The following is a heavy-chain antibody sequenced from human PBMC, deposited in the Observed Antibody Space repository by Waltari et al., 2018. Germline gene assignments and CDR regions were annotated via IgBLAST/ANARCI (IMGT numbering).Heavy chain of an antibody. CDR1: EFIFSTYE. CDR3: ARVFKQKLYFDY. Sequence: EVQLVESGGGSVPPGGSLRLSCAASEFIFSTYEMNWVRQAPGKGLEWISYIISSGMTTYYADSVKGRFTISRYNAKNSLYLQMDSLTAEDTAVYYCARVFKQKLYFDYWGQGTLVTVSS. V-gene: IGHV3-48*03. CDR2: IISSGMTT. J-gene: IGHJ4*02.